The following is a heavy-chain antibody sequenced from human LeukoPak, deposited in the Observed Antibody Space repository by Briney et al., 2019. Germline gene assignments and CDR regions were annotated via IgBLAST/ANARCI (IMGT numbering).Heavy chain of an antibody. D-gene: IGHD1-1*01. V-gene: IGHV4-39*07. J-gene: IGHJ5*02. CDR1: GASMRTTTYY. CDR2: VYYTGGT. CDR3: VRESRIMTTVRYWFDP. Sequence: SETLSLTCTVSGASMRTTTYYWGWIRQPPGKGLEYIGSVYYTGGTYYNPSLKSRVTISGDSSKNQFSVKLNSVTAADTAVYYCVRESRIMTTVRYWFDPWGPGTLVTVSS.